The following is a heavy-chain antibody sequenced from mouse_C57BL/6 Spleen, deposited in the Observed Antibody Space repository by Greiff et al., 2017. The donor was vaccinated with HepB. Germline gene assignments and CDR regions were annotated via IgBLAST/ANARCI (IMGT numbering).Heavy chain of an antibody. D-gene: IGHD1-1*01. J-gene: IGHJ2*01. CDR1: GFTFSSYA. V-gene: IGHV5-4*03. CDR3: ARAFITTVVARYYFDY. CDR2: ISDGGSYT. Sequence: EVMLVESGGGLVKPGGSLKLSCAASGFTFSSYAMSWVRQTPEKRLEWVATISDGGSYTYYPDNVKGRFTISRDNAKNNLYLQMSHLKSEDTAMYYCARAFITTVVARYYFDYWGQGTTLTVSS.